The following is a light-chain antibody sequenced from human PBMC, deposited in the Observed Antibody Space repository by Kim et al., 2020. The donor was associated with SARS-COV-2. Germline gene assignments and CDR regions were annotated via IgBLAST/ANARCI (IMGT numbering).Light chain of an antibody. CDR3: QQYDNYPRT. Sequence: DIQMTQSPSTLSAFVGDRVTITCRATQSISGWLAWYQQKPGKAPKLLIYQASGLENGVPSRFSGSGSGTEFTLTISSLQPDDFATYYCQQYDNYPRTFGQGTKVDIK. CDR1: QSISGW. V-gene: IGKV1-5*03. CDR2: QAS. J-gene: IGKJ1*01.